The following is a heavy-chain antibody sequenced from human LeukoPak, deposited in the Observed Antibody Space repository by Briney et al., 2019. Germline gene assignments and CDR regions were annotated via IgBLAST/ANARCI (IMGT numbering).Heavy chain of an antibody. CDR1: GGSINNGGYY. CDR2: IYYSGVP. CDR3: ARDRRFVGCHY. J-gene: IGHJ4*02. Sequence: SETLSLTCTLSGGSINNGGYYWSWIRQHPGKGLEWIAYIYYSGVPYYNPSLKSRLPISVDTSKNPFSLELSAVTVPGPALYFCARDRRFVGCHYWGQGILLTVSS. V-gene: IGHV4-31*03. D-gene: IGHD3-10*01.